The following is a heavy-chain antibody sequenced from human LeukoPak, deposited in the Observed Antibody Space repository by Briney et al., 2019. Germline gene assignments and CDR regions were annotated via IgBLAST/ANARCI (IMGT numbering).Heavy chain of an antibody. CDR2: INHSGGT. CDR1: GSFSDYY. CDR3: ARPYYYFIDV. Sequence: SETLSLTCAVYGSFSDYYWSWIRQPPGKGLEWIGEINHSGGTVYNPSLKSRVTISVDKSENQFSLKLTSVTAADTAVYYCARPYYYFIDVWGRGTTVTVSS. J-gene: IGHJ6*03. V-gene: IGHV4-34*01.